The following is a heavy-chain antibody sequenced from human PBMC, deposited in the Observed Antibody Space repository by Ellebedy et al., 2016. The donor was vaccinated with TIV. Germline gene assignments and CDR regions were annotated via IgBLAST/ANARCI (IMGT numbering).Heavy chain of an antibody. CDR3: ARAPYLFGSNFDY. V-gene: IGHV1-69*13. CDR1: GVTFRSFA. Sequence: AASVKVSCKASGVTFRSFAISWVRQAPGQGLEWMGGIIPNLNTTNYAQKFQGRVTITADASTNTAYMDLRSLRSEDTAVYYCARAPYLFGSNFDYWGQGTLVTVSS. J-gene: IGHJ4*02. CDR2: IIPNLNTT. D-gene: IGHD3-3*01.